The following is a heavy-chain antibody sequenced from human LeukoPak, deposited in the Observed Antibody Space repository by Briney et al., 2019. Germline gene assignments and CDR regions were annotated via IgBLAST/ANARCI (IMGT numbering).Heavy chain of an antibody. CDR1: GGSISSYY. J-gene: IGHJ4*02. CDR3: ARGSITKLRYFDWLLRPKPAFDY. V-gene: IGHV4-4*07. D-gene: IGHD3-9*01. Sequence: SETLSLTCTVSGGSISSYYWSWIRQPAGKGLEWIGRIYTSGSTNYNPSLKSRVTMSVDTSKNQFSLKLSSVTAADTAVYYCARGSITKLRYFDWLLRPKPAFDYWGQGTLVTVSS. CDR2: IYTSGST.